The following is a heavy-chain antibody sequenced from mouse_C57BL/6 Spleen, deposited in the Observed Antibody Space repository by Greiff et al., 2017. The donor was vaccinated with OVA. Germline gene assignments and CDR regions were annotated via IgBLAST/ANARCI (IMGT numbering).Heavy chain of an antibody. CDR3: ASYLHGNGWFAY. V-gene: IGHV1-4*01. CDR1: GYTFTSYT. D-gene: IGHD2-1*01. CDR2: INPSSGYT. J-gene: IGHJ3*01. Sequence: QVHVKQSGAELARPGASVKMSCKASGYTFTSYTMHWVKQRPGQGLEWIGYINPSSGYTKYNQKFKDKATLTADKSSSTAYMQLSSLTSEDSAVYYCASYLHGNGWFAYWGQGTLVTVSA.